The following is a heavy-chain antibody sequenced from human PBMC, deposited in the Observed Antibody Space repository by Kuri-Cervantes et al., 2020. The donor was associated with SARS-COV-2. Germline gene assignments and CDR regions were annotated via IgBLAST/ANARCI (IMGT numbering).Heavy chain of an antibody. Sequence: ESLKISCTVSGYSISSGYYWGWIRQPPGKGLEWIGSIYHSGSTYYNPSLKSRVTISVDTSKNQFSLKLSSVTAADTAVYYCARSHTLYGGNSSPWDYWGQGTLVTVSS. CDR2: IYHSGST. V-gene: IGHV4-38-2*02. CDR3: ARSHTLYGGNSSPWDY. J-gene: IGHJ4*02. CDR1: GYSISSGYY. D-gene: IGHD4-23*01.